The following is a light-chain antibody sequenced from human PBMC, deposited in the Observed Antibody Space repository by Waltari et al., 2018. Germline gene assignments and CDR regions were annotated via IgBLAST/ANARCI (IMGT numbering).Light chain of an antibody. CDR2: GAS. J-gene: IGKJ1*01. CDR3: QHYVRLPAT. Sequence: EIVLTQSPGTLSLSPGERATLSCRDSQSVSRTLAWYQPKPGQAPKLLIDGASIRATGIPDRFTGSGSGTDFSLTISSLEPEDFAIYFCQHYVRLPATFGQGTKVEIK. CDR1: QSVSRT. V-gene: IGKV3-20*01.